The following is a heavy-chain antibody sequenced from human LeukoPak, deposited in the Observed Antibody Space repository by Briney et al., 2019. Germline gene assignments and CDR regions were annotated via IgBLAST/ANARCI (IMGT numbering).Heavy chain of an antibody. CDR2: ISAYNGNT. J-gene: IGHJ4*02. CDR1: GYTFTSYG. Sequence: GASVKVSCKASGYTFTSYGISWVRQAPGQGLEWMGWISAYNGNTNYAQKLQGRVTMTTDTSTSTAYMELRSLRSDDTAVYYCAREYWLGLYSSGWSYFDYWGQGTLVTVSS. V-gene: IGHV1-18*01. CDR3: AREYWLGLYSSGWSYFDY. D-gene: IGHD6-19*01.